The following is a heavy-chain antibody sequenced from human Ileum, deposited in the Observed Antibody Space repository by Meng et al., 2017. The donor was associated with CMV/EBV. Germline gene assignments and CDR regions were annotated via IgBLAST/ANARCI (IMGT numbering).Heavy chain of an antibody. CDR3: AREIGTGAALY. V-gene: IGHV1-69*10. Sequence: SVKVSCKASGYTPIGYYFHWGRQAPGQGLEWMGGIIPILGIANYAQKFQGRVTITADKSTSTAYMELSSLRSEDTAVYYCAREIGTGAALYWGQGTLVTVSS. CDR2: IIPILGIA. CDR1: GYTPIGYY. D-gene: IGHD1-14*01. J-gene: IGHJ4*02.